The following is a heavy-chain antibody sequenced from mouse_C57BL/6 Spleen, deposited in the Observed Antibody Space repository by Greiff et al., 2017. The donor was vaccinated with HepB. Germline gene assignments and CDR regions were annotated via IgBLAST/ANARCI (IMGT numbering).Heavy chain of an antibody. CDR2: INPNNGGT. Sequence: SGPELVKPGASVKMSCKASGYTFTDYNMHWVKQSHGKSLEWIGYINPNNGGTSYNQKFKGKATLTVNNSSSTAYMELRSLTSEDSAVYYCYYYGSSRGDFDYWGQGTTLTVSS. CDR3: YYYGSSRGDFDY. J-gene: IGHJ2*01. CDR1: GYTFTDYN. V-gene: IGHV1-22*01. D-gene: IGHD1-1*01.